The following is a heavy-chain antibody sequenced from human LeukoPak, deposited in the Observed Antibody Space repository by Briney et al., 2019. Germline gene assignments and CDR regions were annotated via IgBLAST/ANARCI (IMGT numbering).Heavy chain of an antibody. D-gene: IGHD3-22*01. Sequence: GASVKVSCKASGYTFTNYHIAWVRQAPGQGLEWMGWVSTNDGNTVYAQRLQGRVIMTTDTSTSVACMELRSLTSDDTAVYYCTRAPPGMTMMTDYWGQGTLVTVSS. CDR3: TRAPPGMTMMTDY. V-gene: IGHV1-18*01. CDR2: VSTNDGNT. J-gene: IGHJ4*02. CDR1: GYTFTNYH.